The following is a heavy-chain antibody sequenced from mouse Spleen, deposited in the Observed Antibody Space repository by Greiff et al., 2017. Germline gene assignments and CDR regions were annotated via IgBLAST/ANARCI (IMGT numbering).Heavy chain of an antibody. V-gene: IGHV1-19*01. J-gene: IGHJ3*01. CDR3: ARDFPGFAY. CDR2: INPYNGGT. CDR1: GYTFTDYY. Sequence: EVQRVESGPVLVKPGASVKMSCKASGYTFTDYYMNWVKQSHGKSLEWIGVINPYNGGTSYNQKFKGKATLTVDKSSSTAYMELNSLTSEDSAVYYCARDFPGFAYWGQGTLVTVSA.